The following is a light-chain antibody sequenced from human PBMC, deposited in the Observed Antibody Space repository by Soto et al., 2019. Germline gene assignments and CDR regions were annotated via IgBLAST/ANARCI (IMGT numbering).Light chain of an antibody. CDR2: KAS. CDR3: QQSYSSLVYT. V-gene: IGKV1-39*01. CDR1: QIIGTS. J-gene: IGKJ2*01. Sequence: DIQMTQSPSSLSASVGDRVTISCRASQIIGTSLNWYQQKPVKATTALIYKASTMQGGVPSRFSGSGSGTVFTLTISSLQPEDSATYYCQQSYSSLVYTFGPGTKLEIK.